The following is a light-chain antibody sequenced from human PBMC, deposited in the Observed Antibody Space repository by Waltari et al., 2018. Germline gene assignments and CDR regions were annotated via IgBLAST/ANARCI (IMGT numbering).Light chain of an antibody. Sequence: QSVLTQPPSASGPHGQRVTISCSGSSSNNGSNAVYWYQQFPGTAPKLLIFRNNQRPSGVPDRFSGSKSGSSASLAISGLRSDDEAHYYCASWDDSLSGGIFGGGTEVTVL. V-gene: IGLV1-47*01. CDR3: ASWDDSLSGGI. J-gene: IGLJ2*01. CDR1: SSNNGSNA. CDR2: RNN.